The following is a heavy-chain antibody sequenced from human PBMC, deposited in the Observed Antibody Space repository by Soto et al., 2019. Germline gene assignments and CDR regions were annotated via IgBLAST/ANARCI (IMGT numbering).Heavy chain of an antibody. CDR2: IYYSGST. CDR3: AREGRGYSGYDSGDY. D-gene: IGHD5-12*01. Sequence: SETLSLTCTVSGGSISSGGYYWSWIRQHPGKGLEWIGYIYYSGSTYYNPSLKSRVTISVDTSKNQFSLKLSSVTAADTAVYYCAREGRGYSGYDSGDYWGQGTLVTVSS. J-gene: IGHJ4*02. CDR1: GGSISSGGYY. V-gene: IGHV4-31*03.